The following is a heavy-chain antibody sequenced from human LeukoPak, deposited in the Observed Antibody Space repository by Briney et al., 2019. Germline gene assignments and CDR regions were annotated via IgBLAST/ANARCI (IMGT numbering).Heavy chain of an antibody. V-gene: IGHV3-49*04. Sequence: PGGSLRLSCTTSGFAFDDFAMSWVRQPPGKGREWVGFIRRRAYGGAPQSAASVKGRFIISRDDSKGIAYLQMNSLKTEDTAVYYCSRNGLVDFDYWGQGSRVSVSP. CDR3: SRNGLVDFDY. CDR2: IRRRAYGGAP. J-gene: IGHJ4*02. CDR1: GFAFDDFA.